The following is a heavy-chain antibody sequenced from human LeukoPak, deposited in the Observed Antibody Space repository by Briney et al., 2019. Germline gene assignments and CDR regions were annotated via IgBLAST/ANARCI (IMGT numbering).Heavy chain of an antibody. V-gene: IGHV5-51*01. CDR2: IYPGDSDT. D-gene: IGHD2-21*02. Sequence: GESLKISCKGSGYSFTSYWIGWVRQMPGKGLEWMGIIYPGDSDTRYSPSFQGQVTISADKSISTAYLQWSSLKASGTAMYYCARFVVVTAIPHDAFDIWGQGTMVTVSS. CDR1: GYSFTSYW. J-gene: IGHJ3*02. CDR3: ARFVVVTAIPHDAFDI.